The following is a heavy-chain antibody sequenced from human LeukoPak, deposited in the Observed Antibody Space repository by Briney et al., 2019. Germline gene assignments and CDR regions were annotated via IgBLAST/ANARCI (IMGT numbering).Heavy chain of an antibody. CDR1: GFTFSSYG. Sequence: GGTLRLSCAASGFTFSSYGMSWVRQAPGKGLEWVSAISSSGSRTYYGDSVKGRFTISRDNSKTTLYLQMNSLRAEDTAIYYCAKDRVVPVIRDAFDIWGQGTLVTVSS. D-gene: IGHD2-15*01. V-gene: IGHV3-23*01. J-gene: IGHJ3*02. CDR2: ISSSGSRT. CDR3: AKDRVVPVIRDAFDI.